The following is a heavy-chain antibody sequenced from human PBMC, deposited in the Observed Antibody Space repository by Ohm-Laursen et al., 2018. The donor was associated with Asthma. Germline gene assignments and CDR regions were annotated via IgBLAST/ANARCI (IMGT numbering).Heavy chain of an antibody. V-gene: IGHV6-1*01. CDR2: TYYRSKWYN. J-gene: IGHJ3*02. CDR1: GDSVSSNSAA. Sequence: QTLSLTCAISGDSVSSNSAAWNWIRQSPSRGLEWLGRTYYRSKWYNDYAVSVKSRITINPDTSKNQFSLQLNSVTPEDTAVYYCARDKGQITMIVETAFDIWGQGTMVTVSS. D-gene: IGHD3-22*01. CDR3: ARDKGQITMIVETAFDI.